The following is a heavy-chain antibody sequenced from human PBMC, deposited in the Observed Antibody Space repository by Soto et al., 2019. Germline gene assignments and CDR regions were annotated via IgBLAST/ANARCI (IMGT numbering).Heavy chain of an antibody. CDR1: GGTFSSYA. V-gene: IGHV1-69*13. CDR3: ARGGIYYDSNDFDY. Sequence: VKVSCKASGGTFSSYAISWVRQAPGQGLEWMGGIIPIFGTANYAQKFQGRVTITADESTSTAYMELSSLRSEDTAVYYCARGGIYYDSNDFDYWGQGTLVTVSS. J-gene: IGHJ4*02. CDR2: IIPIFGTA. D-gene: IGHD3-22*01.